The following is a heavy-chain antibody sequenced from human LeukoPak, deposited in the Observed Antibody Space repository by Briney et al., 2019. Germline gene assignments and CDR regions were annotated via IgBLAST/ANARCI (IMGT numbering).Heavy chain of an antibody. D-gene: IGHD1-26*01. Sequence: GGSLRLSCAASGFTFSSYWMSWVRQAPGKGLEWVANIKQDGSEKCYVDSVKGRFTISRDNAKNSLYLQMNSLKAEDTAVYYCARVGSKWELLATPSFDYWGQGTLVTVSS. CDR3: ARVGSKWELLATPSFDY. V-gene: IGHV3-7*01. CDR2: IKQDGSEK. CDR1: GFTFSSYW. J-gene: IGHJ4*02.